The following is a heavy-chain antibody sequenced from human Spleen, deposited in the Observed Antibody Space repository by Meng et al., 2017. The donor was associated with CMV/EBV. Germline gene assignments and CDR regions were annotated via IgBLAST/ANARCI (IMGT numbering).Heavy chain of an antibody. Sequence: EVQLVESGGGLVKPGGSLRLSGAASGFTFSSYSMNWVRQAPGKGLEWVSSISSSSSYIYYADSGKGRFTISRDNAKNSLYLQMNSLRAEDTAVYYCARDMSIAVAGMDYWGQGTLVTVSS. V-gene: IGHV3-21*01. J-gene: IGHJ4*02. D-gene: IGHD6-19*01. CDR2: ISSSSSYI. CDR3: ARDMSIAVAGMDY. CDR1: GFTFSSYS.